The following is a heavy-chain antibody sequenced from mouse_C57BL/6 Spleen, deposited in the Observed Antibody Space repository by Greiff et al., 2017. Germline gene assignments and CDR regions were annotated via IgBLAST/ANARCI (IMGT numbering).Heavy chain of an antibody. J-gene: IGHJ1*03. CDR1: GYAFSSYW. V-gene: IGHV1-80*01. D-gene: IGHD2-4*01. CDR2: IYPGDGDT. Sequence: QVQLQQSGAELVKPGASVKISCKASGYAFSSYWMNWVKQRPGKGLEWIGQIYPGDGDTNYNGKFKGKATLTADKSSSTAYMQLSSLTSEDSAVYFGARSGDYDGDWYFDVWGTGTTVTVSS. CDR3: ARSGDYDGDWYFDV.